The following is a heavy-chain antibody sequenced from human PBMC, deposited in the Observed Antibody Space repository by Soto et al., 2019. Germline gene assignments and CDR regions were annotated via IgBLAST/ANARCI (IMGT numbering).Heavy chain of an antibody. V-gene: IGHV2-5*02. J-gene: IGHJ5*02. Sequence: QITLKESGPTLVKPTQTLTLTCTFSGFSLTTRGVGVGWFRQPQGKALECLALFYWDDDKRYSPSLQSRLSITKDTSKNQVVLTMTNVDPVDTATYYCAHIPNYYQYDWFDPWGQGTLVSVSS. D-gene: IGHD3-16*01. CDR3: AHIPNYYQYDWFDP. CDR2: FYWDDDK. CDR1: GFSLTTRGVG.